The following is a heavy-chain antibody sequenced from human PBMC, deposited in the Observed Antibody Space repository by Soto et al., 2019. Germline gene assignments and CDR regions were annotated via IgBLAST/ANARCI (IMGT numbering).Heavy chain of an antibody. CDR3: VLYGSVDGDY. Sequence: QGQLVESGGGVVQPGRSLRLSCAASGFTFSRNAMHWVRQAPGKGLEWVAVISYDGSKKYYADSVKGRSTISRDNSKNRLYVQMNSLRAEDTAVSYCVLYGSVDGDYWGQGTLVTVSS. CDR2: ISYDGSKK. V-gene: IGHV3-30-3*01. J-gene: IGHJ4*02. CDR1: GFTFSRNA. D-gene: IGHD3-16*01.